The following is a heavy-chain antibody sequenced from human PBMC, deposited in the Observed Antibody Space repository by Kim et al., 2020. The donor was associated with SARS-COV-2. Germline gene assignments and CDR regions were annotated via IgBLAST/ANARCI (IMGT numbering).Heavy chain of an antibody. Sequence: SETLSLTCTVSGGSISSGGYYWSWIRQHPGKGLEWIGYIYYSGSTYYNPSLKSRVTISVDTSKNQFSLKLSSVTAADTAVYYCARETIHCSSTSCYSSDAFDIWGQGTMGTVSS. D-gene: IGHD2-2*02. V-gene: IGHV4-31*03. CDR2: IYYSGST. J-gene: IGHJ3*02. CDR1: GGSISSGGYY. CDR3: ARETIHCSSTSCYSSDAFDI.